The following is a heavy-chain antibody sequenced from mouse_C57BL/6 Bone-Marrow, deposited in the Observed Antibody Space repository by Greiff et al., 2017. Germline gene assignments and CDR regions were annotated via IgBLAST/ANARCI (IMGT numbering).Heavy chain of an antibody. V-gene: IGHV5-17*01. CDR1: GFTFSDYG. CDR3: ARIDGYYSYYAMDY. D-gene: IGHD2-3*01. CDR2: ISSGSSTI. Sequence: EVMLVESGGGLVKPGGSLKLSCAASGFTFSDYGMHWVRQAPEKGLEWVAYISSGSSTIYYADTVKGRFTISRDNAKNTLFLQMTSLRSEDTAMYYCARIDGYYSYYAMDYWGQGTSVTVSS. J-gene: IGHJ4*01.